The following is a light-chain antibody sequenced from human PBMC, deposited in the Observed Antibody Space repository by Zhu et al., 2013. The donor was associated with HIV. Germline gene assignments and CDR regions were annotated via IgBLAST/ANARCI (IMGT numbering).Light chain of an antibody. J-gene: IGKJ1*01. CDR2: GAS. CDR3: QHYGSSRT. V-gene: IGKV3-20*01. Sequence: EIVLTQSPGTLSLSPGERATLSCRASQSVTSSYLAWYQQKSGQAPRLLIYGASSRATGVPDRFSGSVSGTDFTLTISRLEPEDFAVYFCQHYGSSRTFGQGTKVEIK. CDR1: QSVTSSY.